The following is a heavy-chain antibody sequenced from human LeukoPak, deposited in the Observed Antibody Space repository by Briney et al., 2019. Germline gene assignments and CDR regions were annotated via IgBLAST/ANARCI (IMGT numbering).Heavy chain of an antibody. V-gene: IGHV4-61*01. CDR1: GGSFSSGSYY. CDR3: ARHPELYFFDY. D-gene: IGHD3-10*01. CDR2: ISYSGST. Sequence: PSETLSLTCTVSGGSFSSGSYYGSWIRQPPGNGLEWIGYISYSGSTNYNPSLKSRVTISAATSKNQVSLTLSSVTAADTAVYYCARHPELYFFDYWGQGTLVTVFS. J-gene: IGHJ4*02.